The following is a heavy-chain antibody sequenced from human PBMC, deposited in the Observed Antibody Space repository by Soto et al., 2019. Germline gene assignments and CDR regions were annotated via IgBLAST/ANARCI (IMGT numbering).Heavy chain of an antibody. CDR1: GFTFSNYW. Sequence: XESLRLSCVASGFTFSNYWMSWVRQAPGKGLEWVANMKKDGSQKYYVDSVKGRFTISRDNARNSLYLQMNSLRVEDTAVYYCARDWFDAWGQGTLVTVSS. CDR2: MKKDGSQK. V-gene: IGHV3-7*01. J-gene: IGHJ5*02. CDR3: ARDWFDA.